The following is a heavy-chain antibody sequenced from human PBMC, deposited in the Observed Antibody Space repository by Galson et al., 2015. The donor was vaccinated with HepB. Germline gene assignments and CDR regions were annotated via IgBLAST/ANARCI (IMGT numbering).Heavy chain of an antibody. J-gene: IGHJ4*02. V-gene: IGHV3-33*01. CDR1: GFTFSNYG. CDR2: IWYDGNNK. Sequence: SLRLSCAASGFTFSNYGMHWVRQAPGKGLEWVAVIWYDGNNKYYGDSVKGRFTISRDNSKNTLYLQMNSLRVEDTAVYYCARSRTPVDYWGQGTLVTVSS. CDR3: ARSRTPVDY. D-gene: IGHD1-14*01.